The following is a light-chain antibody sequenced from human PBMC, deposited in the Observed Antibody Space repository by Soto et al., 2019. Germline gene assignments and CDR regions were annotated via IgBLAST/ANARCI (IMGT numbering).Light chain of an antibody. Sequence: EIVLTQSPGTLSLSPGARATLSCRASQSVSSSYLAWYQQKPGQAPRLLIYSASNRAAGVPDRFSGSGSGADFSLTISRLEPEDFAVYYCQQFGRSPWTFGQGTKVDFK. CDR1: QSVSSSY. J-gene: IGKJ1*01. CDR2: SAS. V-gene: IGKV3-20*01. CDR3: QQFGRSPWT.